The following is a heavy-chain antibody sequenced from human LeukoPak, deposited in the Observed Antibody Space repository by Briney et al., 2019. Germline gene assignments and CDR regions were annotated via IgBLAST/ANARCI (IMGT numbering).Heavy chain of an antibody. V-gene: IGHV3-53*01. CDR3: ARVEVTTSSDVFDI. CDR1: GFTVSSNY. Sequence: GGSLRLSCAASGFTVSSNYMSWVHQAPGKGLEWVSIIFSGDRIDYADSVKGRFTISRDDSKNTLYLQMNSLRAEDTALYYCARVEVTTSSDVFDIWGQGTMVTVSS. J-gene: IGHJ3*02. CDR2: IFSGDRI. D-gene: IGHD5-24*01.